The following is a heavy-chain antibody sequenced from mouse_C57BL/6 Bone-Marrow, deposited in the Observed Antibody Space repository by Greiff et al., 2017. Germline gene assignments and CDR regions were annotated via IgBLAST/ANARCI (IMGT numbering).Heavy chain of an antibody. V-gene: IGHV1-9*01. D-gene: IGHD1-1*01. CDR3: ARSGAYYYGSSFAY. J-gene: IGHJ3*01. Sequence: VMLVESGAELMKPGASVKLSCKATGYTFTGYWIEWVKQRPGHGLEWIGEILPGGGSTNYNEKFKGKATFTADTSSNTAYMQLSSLTTEDSAIYYCARSGAYYYGSSFAYWGQGTLVTVSA. CDR1: GYTFTGYW. CDR2: ILPGGGST.